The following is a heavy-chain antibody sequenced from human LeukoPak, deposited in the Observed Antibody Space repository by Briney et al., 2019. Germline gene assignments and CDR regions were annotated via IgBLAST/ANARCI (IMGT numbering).Heavy chain of an antibody. J-gene: IGHJ4*02. CDR2: ISSSGSTI. D-gene: IGHD6-19*01. CDR3: ARDRRLIAVAGTVGFFDY. Sequence: EGSLRLSCAASGFTFSDYYMSWIRQAPGKGLEWVSYISSSGSTIYYADSVKGRFTISRDNAKNSLYLQMNSLRAEDTAVYYCARDRRLIAVAGTVGFFDYWGQGTLVTVSS. CDR1: GFTFSDYY. V-gene: IGHV3-11*01.